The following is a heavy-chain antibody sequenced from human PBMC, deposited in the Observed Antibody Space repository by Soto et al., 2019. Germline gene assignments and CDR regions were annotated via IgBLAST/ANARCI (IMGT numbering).Heavy chain of an antibody. J-gene: IGHJ5*01. Sequence: ETLSLTCAVYGGSFSGHSWTWIRQSPGKGLEWIGDINHSGRVNYSPSLKSRVTISLDTSKNQFSLTLSAVTAADTAMYYCSTRAYDTNGYYRFDPWGQGTLVTVSS. D-gene: IGHD3-22*01. CDR1: GGSFSGHS. CDR2: INHSGRV. CDR3: STRAYDTNGYYRFDP. V-gene: IGHV4-34*01.